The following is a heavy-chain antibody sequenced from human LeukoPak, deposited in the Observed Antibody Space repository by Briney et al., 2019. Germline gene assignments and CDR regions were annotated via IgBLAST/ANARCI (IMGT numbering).Heavy chain of an antibody. D-gene: IGHD3-22*01. CDR3: ARTYFYYDSSGSISFFDY. CDR1: GFTFSSHS. Sequence: GGSLRLSCAASGFTFSSHSMNWVRQAPGKGLEWVSSISSSSSYIYYADSVKGRFTISRDNAKNSLYLQMNSLRAEDTAVYYCARTYFYYDSSGSISFFDYWGQGTLVTVSS. J-gene: IGHJ4*02. CDR2: ISSSSSYI. V-gene: IGHV3-21*01.